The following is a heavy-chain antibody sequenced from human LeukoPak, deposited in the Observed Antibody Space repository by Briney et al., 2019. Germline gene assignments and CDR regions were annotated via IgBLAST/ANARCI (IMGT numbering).Heavy chain of an antibody. D-gene: IGHD3-22*01. Sequence: GGSLRLSCEASGFTFSSYGMHWVRQAPGKWMEWVAVIWYDGSDKYYADSVKGRFSISRDNSKNTLYLQMNSLRAEDTAVYYCARELPPVVNFYFDSWGQGTLVTVSS. J-gene: IGHJ4*02. CDR2: IWYDGSDK. CDR3: ARELPPVVNFYFDS. V-gene: IGHV3-33*01. CDR1: GFTFSSYG.